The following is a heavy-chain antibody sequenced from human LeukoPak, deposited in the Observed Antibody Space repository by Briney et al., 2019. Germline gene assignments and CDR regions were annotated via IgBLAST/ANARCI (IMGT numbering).Heavy chain of an antibody. CDR1: GGSINNYY. Sequence: SETLSLTCTVSGGSINNYYWSWIRQPPGKGLEWIGYIHYSGSTNYNPSLKSRATISVDTSKSQFSVKLSSVTAADTAVYYCARRYEYYFDYWGQGTLVTVSS. J-gene: IGHJ4*02. V-gene: IGHV4-59*12. CDR3: ARRYEYYFDY. CDR2: IHYSGST. D-gene: IGHD3-3*01.